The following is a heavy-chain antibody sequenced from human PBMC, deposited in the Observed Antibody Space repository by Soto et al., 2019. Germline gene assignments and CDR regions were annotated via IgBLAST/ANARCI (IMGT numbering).Heavy chain of an antibody. CDR1: GGTFSRYT. V-gene: IGHV1-69*02. CDR2: IIPILGIV. CDR3: ATWAEYSSCWNEH. Sequence: QVQVVQSGAEVKKPGSSVKVSCKASGGTFSRYTINWVRQAPGQGLEWMGRIIPILGIVNYAQKFQGRVTITADKSTSSAYMELSSLRSEDTAVYYCATWAEYSSCWNEHWGQGTLVTVSS. J-gene: IGHJ4*02. D-gene: IGHD6-13*01.